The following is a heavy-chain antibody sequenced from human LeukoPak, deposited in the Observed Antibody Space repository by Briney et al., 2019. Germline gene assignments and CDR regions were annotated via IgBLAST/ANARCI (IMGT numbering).Heavy chain of an antibody. CDR3: ARDESAYSGYTSVDY. CDR2: VSSDSSYI. CDR1: GFTFSTYS. D-gene: IGHD5-12*01. V-gene: IGHV3-21*01. Sequence: GGSLRLSCAASGFTFSTYSMIWVCQAPGKGLEWVSSVSSDSSYIYYTDSVKGRFTISRDNAKNSLYLQMDSLRADDTAVYYCARDESAYSGYTSVDYWGQGTLVTVSS. J-gene: IGHJ4*02.